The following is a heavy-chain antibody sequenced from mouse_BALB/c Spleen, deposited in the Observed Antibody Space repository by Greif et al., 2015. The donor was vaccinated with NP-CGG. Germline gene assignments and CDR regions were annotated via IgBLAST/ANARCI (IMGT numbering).Heavy chain of an antibody. CDR2: ISNDGSN. J-gene: IGHJ3*01. CDR1: GYSITSGYY. CDR3: ARGGGTTAPFAY. V-gene: IGHV3-6*02. Sequence: DVKLVESGPGLVKPSQSLSLTCSVTGYSITSGYYWNWIRQFPGNKLEWMGYISNDGSNNYNPSLKNRISITRDTSKNQFFLKLNSVTTEDTATYYCARGGGTTAPFAYWGQGTLVTVSA. D-gene: IGHD1-2*01.